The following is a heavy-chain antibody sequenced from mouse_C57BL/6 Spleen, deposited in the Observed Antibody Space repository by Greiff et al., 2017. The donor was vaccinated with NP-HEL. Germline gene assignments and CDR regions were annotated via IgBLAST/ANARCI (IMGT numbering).Heavy chain of an antibody. CDR3: ARGAYYGSSYGYFDY. D-gene: IGHD1-1*01. J-gene: IGHJ2*01. V-gene: IGHV1-18*01. CDR2: INPNNGGT. CDR1: GYTFTDYN. Sequence: EVQLQQSGPELVKPGASVKIPCKASGYTFTDYNMDWVKQSHGKSLEWIGDINPNNGGTIYNQKFKGKATLTVDKSSSTAYMELRSLTTEDTAVYYCARGAYYGSSYGYFDYWGQGTTLTVSS.